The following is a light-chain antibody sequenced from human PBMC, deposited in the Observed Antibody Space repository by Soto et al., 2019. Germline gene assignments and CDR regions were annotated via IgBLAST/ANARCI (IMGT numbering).Light chain of an antibody. CDR1: QSVSSSY. Sequence: DIVFTQSPGTLSLSPWERANLSCMASQSVSSSYLAWYQQKPGQAPRLLMHGASTRATGFPARFSVSVSGTEFTLTISSLQSEDWAVYYCQQYNNWPWTVGQWTKVDIK. V-gene: IGKV3-15*01. J-gene: IGKJ1*01. CDR3: QQYNNWPWT. CDR2: GAS.